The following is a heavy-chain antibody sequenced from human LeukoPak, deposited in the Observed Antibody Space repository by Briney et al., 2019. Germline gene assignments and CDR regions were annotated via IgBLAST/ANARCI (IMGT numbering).Heavy chain of an antibody. CDR2: NTNSGRST. Sequence: SGGSLRLSCAVSGFTFSSYAMTWVRQAPGKGLEWVSSNTNSGRSTYYADSVKGRFTISRDNSKNTLFLQMNSLRVEDTAVYYCANDEGCSGDNCYSGSQLIGHWGQGTLVTVSS. V-gene: IGHV3-23*01. CDR3: ANDEGCSGDNCYSGSQLIGH. D-gene: IGHD2-15*01. CDR1: GFTFSSYA. J-gene: IGHJ4*02.